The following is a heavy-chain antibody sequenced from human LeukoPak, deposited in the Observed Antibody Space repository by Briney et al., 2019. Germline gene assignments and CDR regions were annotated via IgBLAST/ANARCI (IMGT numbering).Heavy chain of an antibody. D-gene: IGHD1-26*01. CDR2: VNESGGT. CDR3: ARGQGATVPQVGKNWFDP. CDR1: IDSFSNYH. Sequence: NPPETLSLTCAVYIDSFSNYHWNWIRQTPAKGMEWIGEVNESGGTNISPSLRSRVILSVDTSKNQFSLKLISVTAADTAIYYCARGQGATVPQVGKNWFDPWGQGTRVTVSS. V-gene: IGHV4-34*01. J-gene: IGHJ5*02.